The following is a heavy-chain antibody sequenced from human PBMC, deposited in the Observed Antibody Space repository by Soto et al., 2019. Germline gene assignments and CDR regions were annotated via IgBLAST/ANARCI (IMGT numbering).Heavy chain of an antibody. J-gene: IGHJ4*02. CDR3: ATAKLLLPWLFDY. V-gene: IGHV3-33*01. Sequence: GGSLRLSCAASGFTFSSYGMHWVRQAPGKGLEWVAVIWYDGSNKYYADSVKGRFTISRDNSKNTLYLQMNYLRAEDTAVYYCATAKLLLPWLFDYWGQGTLVTVSS. CDR1: GFTFSSYG. CDR2: IWYDGSNK. D-gene: IGHD2-15*01.